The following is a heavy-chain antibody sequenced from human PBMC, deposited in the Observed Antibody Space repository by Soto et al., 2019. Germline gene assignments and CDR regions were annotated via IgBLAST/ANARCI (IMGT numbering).Heavy chain of an antibody. CDR2: ISSSSSYI. D-gene: IGHD3-3*01. Sequence: GGSLRLSCAASGFTFSSYSMNWVRQAPGKGLEWVSSISSSSSYIYYADSVKGRFTISRDNAKNSLYLQMNSLRAEDTAVYYCARYHDFWSGYPHYGMDVWGQGTTVTVSS. CDR3: ARYHDFWSGYPHYGMDV. J-gene: IGHJ6*02. V-gene: IGHV3-21*01. CDR1: GFTFSSYS.